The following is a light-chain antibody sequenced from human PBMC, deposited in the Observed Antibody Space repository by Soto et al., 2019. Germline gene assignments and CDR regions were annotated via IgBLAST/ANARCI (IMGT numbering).Light chain of an antibody. CDR2: DES. CDR3: QQYHSYPIT. Sequence: DIQMTQSPSTLSASVGDRVTITCRAGRDITRWMAWYQQKPGKAPKLLIYDESTLESGVPSRFSGSGSGTEFTLTISSLQPDDFSTYYCQQYHSYPITFGQWTRLEIK. V-gene: IGKV1-5*01. CDR1: RDITRW. J-gene: IGKJ5*01.